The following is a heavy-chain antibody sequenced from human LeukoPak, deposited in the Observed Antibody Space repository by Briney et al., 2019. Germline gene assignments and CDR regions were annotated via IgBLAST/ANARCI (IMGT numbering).Heavy chain of an antibody. Sequence: SETLSLTCAVYGGSFSGYYWSWIRQPPGKGLEWIGEINHSGSTDYNPSLKSRVTISVDTSKNQFSLKLSSVTAADTAVYYCAISGRLLGYCSSTSCQRGWFDPWGQGTLVTVSS. CDR1: GGSFSGYY. J-gene: IGHJ5*02. CDR3: AISGRLLGYCSSTSCQRGWFDP. V-gene: IGHV4-34*01. D-gene: IGHD2-2*01. CDR2: INHSGST.